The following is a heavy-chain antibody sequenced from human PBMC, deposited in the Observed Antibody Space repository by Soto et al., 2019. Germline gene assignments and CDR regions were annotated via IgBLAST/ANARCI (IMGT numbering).Heavy chain of an antibody. D-gene: IGHD3-22*01. Sequence: QVQLVQSGAEVRKPGSSVKVSCKASGGTFSRHAISWLRQAPGQGLEWMGGIIPIFGTANHAQKFQGRVTILADESTSTGYMELSSLRSEDTAMYYCARGWGYDSNDYYYAYWGQGTLVIVSS. CDR1: GGTFSRHA. V-gene: IGHV1-69*01. CDR3: ARGWGYDSNDYYYAY. J-gene: IGHJ4*02. CDR2: IIPIFGTA.